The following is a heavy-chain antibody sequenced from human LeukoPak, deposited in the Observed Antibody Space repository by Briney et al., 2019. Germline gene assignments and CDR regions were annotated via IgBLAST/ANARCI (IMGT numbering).Heavy chain of an antibody. CDR1: GGSINNYY. Sequence: PSETLSLTCTVSGGSINNYYWSWIRQPPGKGLEWIGYISYSGNTEYNPSLKSRVTISVDTSKNQLTLKLRSVTAADTAVYFCKRDRRGVYNYVDLWGERTVVTVSS. V-gene: IGHV4-59*01. J-gene: IGHJ5*02. CDR2: ISYSGNT. D-gene: IGHD5-24*01. CDR3: KRDRRGVYNYVDL.